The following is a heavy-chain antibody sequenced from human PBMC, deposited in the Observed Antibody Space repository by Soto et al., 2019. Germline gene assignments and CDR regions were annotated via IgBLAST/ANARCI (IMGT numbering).Heavy chain of an antibody. CDR2: ISGGAGDT. CDR3: AKEDRVTMLRGVTDY. V-gene: IGHV3-23*01. CDR1: IFTFSSYA. D-gene: IGHD3-10*01. J-gene: IGHJ4*02. Sequence: EVQLLESGGGLVQPGGSLRLSCAASIFTFSSYAMTWVRQAPGKGLEWVSAISGGAGDTYYADSVKGRFTISRDNSKNTLYLQMNSLRAEDTAVYYCAKEDRVTMLRGVTDYWGQGTLVTVSS.